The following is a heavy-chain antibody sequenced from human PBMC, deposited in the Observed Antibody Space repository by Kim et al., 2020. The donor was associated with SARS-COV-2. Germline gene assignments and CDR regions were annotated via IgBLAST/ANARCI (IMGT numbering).Heavy chain of an antibody. D-gene: IGHD6-13*01. J-gene: IGHJ4*02. CDR1: GFTVTTNY. CDR2: IYSGGST. Sequence: GGSLRLSCAASGFTVTTNYMTWVRQAPGKGLEWVSVIYSGGSTYYADSVKVRFTISRDNSKNTLYLEMNSLRAEDTAVYYCARASMAAAGYYFDYWGQGTLVTVSS. V-gene: IGHV3-53*01. CDR3: ARASMAAAGYYFDY.